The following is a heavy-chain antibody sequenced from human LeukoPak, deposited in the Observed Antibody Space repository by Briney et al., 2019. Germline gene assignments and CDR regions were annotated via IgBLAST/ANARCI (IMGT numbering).Heavy chain of an antibody. CDR1: GFTFSSYE. J-gene: IGHJ5*02. CDR2: ISSSGSTI. D-gene: IGHD3-22*01. Sequence: GGSLRLSCAASGFTFSSYEMNWVRQAPGKGLEWVSYISSSGSTIYYADSVKGRFTISRDNAKNSLYLQMNSLRAEDTAVYYCARDLVVVTAKGFDPWGQGTLVTVSS. CDR3: ARDLVVVTAKGFDP. V-gene: IGHV3-48*03.